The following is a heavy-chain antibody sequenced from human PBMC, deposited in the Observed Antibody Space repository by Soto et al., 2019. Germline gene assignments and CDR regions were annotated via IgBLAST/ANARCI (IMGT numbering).Heavy chain of an antibody. Sequence: GGSLRLSCAASGFTFSNAWMSWVRQAPGKGLEWVGRIKRKTDGGTTDYAAPVKGRFTISRDDSKNTLYLQMNSLKTEDTAMYYCTTGIAAASMVWVYFDYWGQGTLVTVSS. J-gene: IGHJ4*02. V-gene: IGHV3-15*01. D-gene: IGHD6-13*01. CDR2: IKRKTDGGTT. CDR3: TTGIAAASMVWVYFDY. CDR1: GFTFSNAW.